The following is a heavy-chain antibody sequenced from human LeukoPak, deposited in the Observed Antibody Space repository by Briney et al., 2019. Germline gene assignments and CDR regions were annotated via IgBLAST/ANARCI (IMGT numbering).Heavy chain of an antibody. D-gene: IGHD2/OR15-2a*01. CDR3: ARHFYGYFDS. V-gene: IGHV3-7*01. CDR1: GFTFSTYW. CDR2: VMQDGDGK. Sequence: PGGSLRLSCAASGFTFSTYWMTWVRQAPGKGLEREANVMQDGDGKYFVDSVKGRFTISRDNARNSLYLQMNSLRVEDTGVYYCARHFYGYFDSWGQGTLVTVSS. J-gene: IGHJ4*02.